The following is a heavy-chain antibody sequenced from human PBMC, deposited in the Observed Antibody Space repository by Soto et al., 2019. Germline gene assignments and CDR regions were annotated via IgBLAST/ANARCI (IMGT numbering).Heavy chain of an antibody. Sequence: PGGSLRLSCAASGFTFSSYSMNWVRQAPGKGLEWVSYISSSSSTIYYADSVKGRFTISRDNAKNSLYLQMNSLRDEDTAVYYCARDSNMIVVPYYGMDVWGQGTTVTVSS. J-gene: IGHJ6*02. V-gene: IGHV3-48*02. CDR1: GFTFSSYS. CDR2: ISSSSSTI. D-gene: IGHD3-22*01. CDR3: ARDSNMIVVPYYGMDV.